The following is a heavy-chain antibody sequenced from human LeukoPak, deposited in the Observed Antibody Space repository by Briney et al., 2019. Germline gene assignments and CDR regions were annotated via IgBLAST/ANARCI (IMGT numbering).Heavy chain of an antibody. CDR2: VYSTGST. Sequence: SETLSLTCTVSGGSTSGYYWSWIRQAPGKGLEWIGYVYSTGSTNYNPSLKGPVTISVDTSKNQFSLKLSSVTAADTAVYYCARMWGVSSAAFDSWGQGALVTVSS. D-gene: IGHD6-6*01. CDR1: GGSTSGYY. J-gene: IGHJ4*02. V-gene: IGHV4-59*01. CDR3: ARMWGVSSAAFDS.